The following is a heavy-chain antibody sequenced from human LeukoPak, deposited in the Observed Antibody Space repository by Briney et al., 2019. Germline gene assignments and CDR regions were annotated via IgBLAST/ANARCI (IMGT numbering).Heavy chain of an antibody. V-gene: IGHV1-69*06. Sequence: ASVKVSCKASGGTFSSYAISWVRQAPGQGLEWMGGIIPIFGTANCAQKFQGRVTITADKSTSTAYMELSSLRSEDTAVYYCARQKVHFGVVQYYFDYWGQGTLVTVSS. J-gene: IGHJ4*02. D-gene: IGHD3-3*01. CDR3: ARQKVHFGVVQYYFDY. CDR1: GGTFSSYA. CDR2: IIPIFGTA.